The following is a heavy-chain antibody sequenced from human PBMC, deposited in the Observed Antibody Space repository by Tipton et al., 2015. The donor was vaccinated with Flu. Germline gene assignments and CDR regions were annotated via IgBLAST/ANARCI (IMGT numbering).Heavy chain of an antibody. J-gene: IGHJ4*02. CDR3: ARQGSSGYYEFDY. D-gene: IGHD3-22*01. V-gene: IGHV4-38-2*01. CDR2: SHHTGST. CDR1: GDSIGGAYY. Sequence: TLSLTCSVSGDSIGGAYYWGWIRQPPGKGLEWIGNSHHTGSTYRNPSLKSRVIISVDTSKDQFSLKLTSVTAADTAVYYCARQGSSGYYEFDYWGQGTLVTVSS.